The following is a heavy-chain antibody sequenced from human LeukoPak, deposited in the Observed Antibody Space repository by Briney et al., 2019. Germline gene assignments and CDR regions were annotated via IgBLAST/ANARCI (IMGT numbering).Heavy chain of an antibody. Sequence: ASVKVSCKASGYTFTSYGISWVRQAPGQGLEWMGWISAYNGNTNYAQKLQGRVTMATDTSTSTAYMELRSLRSDDTAVYYRARLSDSSGWGYFDYWGQGTLVTASS. CDR1: GYTFTSYG. CDR3: ARLSDSSGWGYFDY. J-gene: IGHJ4*02. CDR2: ISAYNGNT. D-gene: IGHD6-19*01. V-gene: IGHV1-18*04.